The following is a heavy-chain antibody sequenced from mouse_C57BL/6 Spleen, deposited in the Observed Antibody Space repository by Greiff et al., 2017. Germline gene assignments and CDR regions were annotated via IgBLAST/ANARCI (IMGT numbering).Heavy chain of an antibody. J-gene: IGHJ4*01. V-gene: IGHV5-17*01. CDR3: ARKDDGYSYYYAMDY. Sequence: EVQGVESGGGLVKPGGSLKLSCAASGFTFSDYGMHWVRQAPEKGLEWVAYISSGSSTIYYADTVKGRFTISRDNAKNTLFLQMTSLRSEDTAMYYCARKDDGYSYYYAMDYWGQGTSVTVSS. CDR2: ISSGSSTI. D-gene: IGHD2-3*01. CDR1: GFTFSDYG.